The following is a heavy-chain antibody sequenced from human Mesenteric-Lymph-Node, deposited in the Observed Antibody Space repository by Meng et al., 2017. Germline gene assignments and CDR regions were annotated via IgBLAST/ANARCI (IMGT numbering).Heavy chain of an antibody. J-gene: IGHJ3*02. Sequence: ASVKVSCKASGYTFTGYYMHWLRQAPGQGREWMGWINTNTGNPTYAQGFTGRFVFSLDTSVSTAYLQISSLKAEDTAVYYCARLGPYDYDFWSGPTDAFDIWGQGTMVTVSS. D-gene: IGHD3-3*01. CDR3: ARLGPYDYDFWSGPTDAFDI. CDR2: INTNTGNP. V-gene: IGHV7-4-1*02. CDR1: GYTFTGYY.